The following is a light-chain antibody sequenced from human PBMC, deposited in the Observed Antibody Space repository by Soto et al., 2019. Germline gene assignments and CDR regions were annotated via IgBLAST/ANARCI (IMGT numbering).Light chain of an antibody. J-gene: IGKJ1*01. V-gene: IGKV1-5*03. CDR3: QQYSNYWT. CDR1: QTISSW. Sequence: DIQMTQSPSTLSASVGDRVTITCRASQTISSWLAWYQQKPGKAPRLLIYKASILESGVSSTFSGSGSGTEFTLTISSLQPDDFATYYCQQYSNYWTFGQRTKVEIK. CDR2: KAS.